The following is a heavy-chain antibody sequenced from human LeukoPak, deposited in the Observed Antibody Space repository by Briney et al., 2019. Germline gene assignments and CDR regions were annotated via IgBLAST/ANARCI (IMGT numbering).Heavy chain of an antibody. Sequence: PGGSLRLSCVVSGFNFNNYGMNWVRQAPGKGVDWVASIAYDGSNENYAESVKGRFTISRDNSKNTLYLQLSSLTAEDTAVYYCARPSGSVTIFGVVDYFDYWGQGSLVTVSS. CDR3: ARPSGSVTIFGVVDYFDY. CDR2: IAYDGSNE. CDR1: GFNFNNYG. V-gene: IGHV3-30*04. J-gene: IGHJ4*02. D-gene: IGHD3-3*01.